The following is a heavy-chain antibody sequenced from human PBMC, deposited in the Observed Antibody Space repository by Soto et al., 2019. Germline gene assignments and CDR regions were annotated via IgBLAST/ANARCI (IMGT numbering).Heavy chain of an antibody. D-gene: IGHD4-17*01. CDR3: TKGHGDDEGWFDP. CDR2: ISWNSGSI. V-gene: IGHV3-9*01. Sequence: EVQLVESGGGLVQPGRSLRLSCAASGFTFDDYAMHWVRQAPGKGLEWVSGISWNSGSIAYADSVKGRFTISRDNAKNALYLQMNSLRAEDTALDYCTKGHGDDEGWFDPWGQGTLVTVSS. J-gene: IGHJ5*02. CDR1: GFTFDDYA.